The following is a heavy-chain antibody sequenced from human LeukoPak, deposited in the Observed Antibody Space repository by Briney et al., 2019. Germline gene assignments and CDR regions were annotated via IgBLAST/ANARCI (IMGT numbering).Heavy chain of an antibody. Sequence: PGGSLRLSCAASGFTFSSYEMNWVRQAPGKGLEWVSYISSGGSTVHYADSVKGRFTISRDNAKNSLYLQMNSLRAEDTAVYYCARGSWSAAGTSIDYWGQGTLVTVSS. J-gene: IGHJ4*02. CDR2: ISSGGSTV. CDR3: ARGSWSAAGTSIDY. D-gene: IGHD6-13*01. V-gene: IGHV3-48*03. CDR1: GFTFSSYE.